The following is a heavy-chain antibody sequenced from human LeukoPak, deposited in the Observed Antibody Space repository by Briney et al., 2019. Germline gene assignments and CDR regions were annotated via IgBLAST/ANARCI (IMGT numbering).Heavy chain of an antibody. CDR2: ISSSGSTI. J-gene: IGHJ5*02. CDR3: VRLNWFDP. Sequence: PGGSLRLSCAASGFTFSSYEMNWVRQAPGKGLEWVSYISSSGSTIWYADSVKGRFTISRDNAKNSLYLQMNNLRAEDTAVYYCVRLNWFDPWGQGTLVTVSS. V-gene: IGHV3-48*03. CDR1: GFTFSSYE.